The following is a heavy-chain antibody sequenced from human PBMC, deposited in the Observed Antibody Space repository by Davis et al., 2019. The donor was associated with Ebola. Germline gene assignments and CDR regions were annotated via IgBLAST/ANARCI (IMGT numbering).Heavy chain of an antibody. V-gene: IGHV1-46*02. CDR2: INPSSGST. CDR1: GYTFNTYY. J-gene: IGHJ4*02. D-gene: IGHD3-3*01. CDR3: ARDMTRAVDFWSGFYFFDF. Sequence: ASVKVSCKASGYTFNTYYMHWLRQAPGEGLEWMGVINPSSGSTSYSQRLQGRVTMTSDTSTSTVNMELTSLRSEDTAVYYCARDMTRAVDFWSGFYFFDFWGQGLLVTVSS.